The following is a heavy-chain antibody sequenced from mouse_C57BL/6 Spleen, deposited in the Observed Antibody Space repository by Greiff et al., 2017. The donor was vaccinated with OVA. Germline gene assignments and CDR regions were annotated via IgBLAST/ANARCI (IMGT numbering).Heavy chain of an antibody. J-gene: IGHJ1*03. CDR3: ARPDGYPYLDV. CDR2: ISGGGGNT. V-gene: IGHV5-9*01. D-gene: IGHD2-3*01. CDR1: GFTFSSYT. Sequence: EVQVVESGGGLVKPGGSLKLSCAASGFTFSSYTMSWVRQTPEKRLEWVATISGGGGNTYYPDSVKGRFTISRDNANNTLYLQMSSLRSEDTALYYCARPDGYPYLDVWGTGTTVTVSS.